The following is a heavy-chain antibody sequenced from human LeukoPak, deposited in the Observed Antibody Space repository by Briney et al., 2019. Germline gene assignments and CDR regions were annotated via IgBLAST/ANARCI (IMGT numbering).Heavy chain of an antibody. Sequence: GGSLRLSCVASGLTLSNFWMTWVRQAPGEGLEWVATINQDGGEKYYVDSVKGRFIISRDNAKNSVYLQMDSLRAEETAVYSCVRGHLWLENWGQGTLVTVSS. V-gene: IGHV3-7*03. J-gene: IGHJ4*02. CDR2: INQDGGEK. CDR3: VRGHLWLEN. CDR1: GLTLSNFW. D-gene: IGHD3-3*02.